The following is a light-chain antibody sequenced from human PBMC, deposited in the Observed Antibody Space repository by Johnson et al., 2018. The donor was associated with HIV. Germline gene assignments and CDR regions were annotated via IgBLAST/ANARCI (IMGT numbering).Light chain of an antibody. Sequence: QSVLTQPPSVSAAPGRWVTVSCSGTTSNIGDHSVSWFQHLPGAAPKLLIYENNKRPSGIPDRFSGSKSGTSATLGITGLQTGDEADYYCGTWDSSLSAYNYVFGTGTKVTVL. CDR2: ENN. CDR3: GTWDSSLSAYNYV. V-gene: IGLV1-51*02. J-gene: IGLJ1*01. CDR1: TSNIGDHS.